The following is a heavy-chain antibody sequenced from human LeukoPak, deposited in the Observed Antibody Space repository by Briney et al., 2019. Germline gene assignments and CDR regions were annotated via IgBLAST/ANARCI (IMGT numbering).Heavy chain of an antibody. V-gene: IGHV3-30-3*01. CDR2: ISYDGSNK. D-gene: IGHD6-6*01. J-gene: IGHJ4*02. CDR3: ARAPGWQLVSVDY. CDR1: GFTFSSYA. Sequence: GGSLRLSCAASGFTFSSYAMHWVRQAPGKGLEWVAVISYDGSNKYYADSVKGRFTISRDNSKNTLYLQMNSLRAEDTAVYYCARAPGWQLVSVDYWGQGTLVTVSS.